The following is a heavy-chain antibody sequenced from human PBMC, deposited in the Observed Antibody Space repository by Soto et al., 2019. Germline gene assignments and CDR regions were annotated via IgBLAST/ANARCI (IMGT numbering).Heavy chain of an antibody. CDR3: ARDLSITMTLRRAEGMDV. V-gene: IGHV3-33*01. J-gene: IGHJ6*02. CDR1: GLTFSSYG. Sequence: QVQLVQSGGGVVQPGRSLRLSCAASGLTFSSYGMHWVRQAPGKGLEWVAVIWYDGTNKYYADSVKGRFTISRDNSKNTLNLQMNSPGAEDTAVYYCARDLSITMTLRRAEGMDVWGQGTTVTVSS. CDR2: IWYDGTNK. D-gene: IGHD3-22*01.